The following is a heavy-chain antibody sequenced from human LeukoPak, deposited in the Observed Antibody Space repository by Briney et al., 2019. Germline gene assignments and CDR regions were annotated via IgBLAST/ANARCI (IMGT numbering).Heavy chain of an antibody. Sequence: GGSLRLSCAASGFTFTRHAMNWVRQAPGKGLEWVSYISSSSSNIHYADSVKGRFTISRDNSKNTLYLQMNSLRAEDTAVYYCARDGANGEDVWGQGTTVTVSS. D-gene: IGHD7-27*01. J-gene: IGHJ6*02. CDR2: ISSSSSNI. CDR1: GFTFTRHA. CDR3: ARDGANGEDV. V-gene: IGHV3-48*01.